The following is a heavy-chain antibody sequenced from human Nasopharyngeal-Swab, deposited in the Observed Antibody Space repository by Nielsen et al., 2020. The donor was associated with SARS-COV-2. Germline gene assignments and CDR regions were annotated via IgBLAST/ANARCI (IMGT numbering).Heavy chain of an antibody. J-gene: IGHJ4*02. Sequence: GESLKISCAASGFSFDNYWMNWVRQAPGKGLEWVAVIYSRGETHYTDSVRGRFTISRDNSKNMVNLQLNSLRAEDTAVYYCARMDFIASRDYWGQGTLVTVSS. D-gene: IGHD6-13*01. CDR2: IYSRGET. V-gene: IGHV3-53*01. CDR3: ARMDFIASRDY. CDR1: GFSFDNYW.